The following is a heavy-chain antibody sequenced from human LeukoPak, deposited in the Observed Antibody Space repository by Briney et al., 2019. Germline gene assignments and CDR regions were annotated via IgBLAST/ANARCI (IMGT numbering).Heavy chain of an antibody. J-gene: IGHJ4*02. Sequence: TGGSLRLSCAASGFTFSSYAMSWVRQVPVKGLEWVSSISGDGDITYDSESLKGRFAISRDNSKNTVYLQMNNLRAEDTALYYCAKELEPLVDWGQGTLVTVSS. V-gene: IGHV3-23*01. CDR2: ISGDGDIT. CDR1: GFTFSSYA. D-gene: IGHD1-1*01. CDR3: AKELEPLVD.